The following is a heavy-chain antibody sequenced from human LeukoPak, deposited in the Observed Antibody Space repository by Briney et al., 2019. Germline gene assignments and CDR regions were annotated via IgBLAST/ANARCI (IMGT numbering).Heavy chain of an antibody. Sequence: SETLSLTCTVSGGSVSSGSYYWSWIRQPPGKGLERIGYIYYSGSTNYNPSPKSRVTISVDTSKNQFSLKLSSVTAADTAVYYCARAIVVPAAPNQAAFDIWGQGTMVTVSS. V-gene: IGHV4-61*01. CDR3: ARAIVVPAAPNQAAFDI. CDR1: GGSVSSGSYY. CDR2: IYYSGST. D-gene: IGHD2-2*01. J-gene: IGHJ3*02.